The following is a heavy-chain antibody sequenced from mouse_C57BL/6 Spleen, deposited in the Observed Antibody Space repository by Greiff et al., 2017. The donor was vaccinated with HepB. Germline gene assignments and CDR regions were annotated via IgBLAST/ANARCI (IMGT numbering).Heavy chain of an antibody. CDR1: GYTFTDYY. CDR2: IYPNNDCT. V-gene: IGHV1-26*01. CDR3: AICAQLCCYWYFDV. D-gene: IGHD6-1*01. J-gene: IGHJ1*03. Sequence: EVQLQQSGPELVKPGASVKISCTASGYTFTDYYMNWVKQSHRKSLEWTGDIYPNNDCTSYNQKFKGKATMTVDKSSSTAYMELRSLTSEDSADYYCAICAQLCCYWYFDVWGTGTTVTVAS.